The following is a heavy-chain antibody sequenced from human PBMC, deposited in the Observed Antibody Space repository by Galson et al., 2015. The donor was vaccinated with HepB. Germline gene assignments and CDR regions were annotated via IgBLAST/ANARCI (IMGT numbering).Heavy chain of an antibody. V-gene: IGHV3-53*01. D-gene: IGHD3-3*01. CDR2: IYSGGST. CDR1: GFTVSSNY. CDR3: AREFDDFWSGYSTGRGAFDI. Sequence: SLRLSCAASGFTVSSNYMSWVRQAPGKGLEWVPVIYSGGSTYYADSVKGRFTISRDKSKNTLYLQMNSLRAEDTAVYYCAREFDDFWSGYSTGRGAFDIWDQGTVVTVSS. J-gene: IGHJ3*02.